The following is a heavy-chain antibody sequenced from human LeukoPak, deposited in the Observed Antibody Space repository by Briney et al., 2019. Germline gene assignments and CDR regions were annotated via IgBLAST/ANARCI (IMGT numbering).Heavy chain of an antibody. Sequence: GRSLRLSCTASGFTFGDYAMSWFRQAPGKGLEWVGFIRSKAYGGTTEYAASVKGRFTISRDNAKNTVFLQMNSLRAEDTGVYYCTRDPTSSAKQGAFDVWGQGTMVTVSS. V-gene: IGHV3-49*03. CDR1: GFTFGDYA. CDR3: TRDPTSSAKQGAFDV. CDR2: IRSKAYGGTT. D-gene: IGHD6-6*01. J-gene: IGHJ3*01.